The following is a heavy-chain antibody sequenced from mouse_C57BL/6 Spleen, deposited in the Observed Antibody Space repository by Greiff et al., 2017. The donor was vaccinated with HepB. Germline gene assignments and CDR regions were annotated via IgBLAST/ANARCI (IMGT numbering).Heavy chain of an antibody. CDR3: AISNYDYSMDY. Sequence: QVQLKESGAELVRPGASVKLSCKASGYTFTGYYINWVKQRPGQGLEWIARIYPGSGNTYYNEKFKGKATLTAEKSSSTAYMQLSSLTSEDSAVSVCAISNYDYSMDYWGQGTSVTVSS. J-gene: IGHJ4*01. D-gene: IGHD2-5*01. V-gene: IGHV1-76*01. CDR1: GYTFTGYY. CDR2: IYPGSGNT.